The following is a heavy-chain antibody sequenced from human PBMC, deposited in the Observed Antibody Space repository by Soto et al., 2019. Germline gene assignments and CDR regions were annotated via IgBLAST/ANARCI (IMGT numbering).Heavy chain of an antibody. J-gene: IGHJ5*02. CDR3: AKDSAIDCGVPLGDWFAP. CDR1: GFTFSSYW. CDR2: INSDGSTT. V-gene: IGHV3-74*01. D-gene: IGHD4-17*01. Sequence: GSLRLSCAASGFTFSSYWMHWVRQAPGKGLLWVSRINSDGSTTSYADSVKGRFTISRDNSKNTLYLQMNSLRAEDTAVYYCAKDSAIDCGVPLGDWFAPWGQGTLVTVSS.